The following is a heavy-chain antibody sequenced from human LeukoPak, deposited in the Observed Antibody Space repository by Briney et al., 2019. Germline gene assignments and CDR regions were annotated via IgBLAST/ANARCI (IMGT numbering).Heavy chain of an antibody. Sequence: ASVKVSCKASGYTFTSYDINWVRQATGQGPEWTGWINLNSGGTNYAQKFQGRVTMTRDTSISTAYMELSRLRSDDTAVYYCARSTMRMGGFDPWGQGTLVTVSS. CDR1: GYTFTSYD. CDR3: ARSTMRMGGFDP. J-gene: IGHJ5*02. V-gene: IGHV1-2*02. D-gene: IGHD1-26*01. CDR2: INLNSGGT.